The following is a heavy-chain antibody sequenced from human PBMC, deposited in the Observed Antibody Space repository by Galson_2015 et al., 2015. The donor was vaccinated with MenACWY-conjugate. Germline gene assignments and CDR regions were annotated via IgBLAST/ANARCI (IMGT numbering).Heavy chain of an antibody. CDR2: ISGSGGST. CDR1: GFTFSSYA. J-gene: IGHJ4*02. Sequence: SLRLSCAASGFTFSSYAMSWVRQAPGKGLEWVSAISGSGGSTYYADSVKGRFTISRDNSKNTLYLQMNSLRAEDTAVYYCAKDRTGTTFGGVMGYWGQGTLVTVSS. CDR3: AKDRTGTTFGGVMGY. V-gene: IGHV3-23*01. D-gene: IGHD3-16*01.